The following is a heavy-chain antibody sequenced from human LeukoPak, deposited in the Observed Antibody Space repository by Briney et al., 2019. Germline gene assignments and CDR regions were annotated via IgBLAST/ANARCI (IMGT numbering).Heavy chain of an antibody. Sequence: SVKVSCKASGGTFSSYAISWVRQAPGQGLEWMGGIIPIFGTANYAQKFQGRVTIAADESTSTAYMELSSLRSEDTAVYYCARDHPAAGTSGFDYWGQGTLVTVSS. J-gene: IGHJ4*02. V-gene: IGHV1-69*01. D-gene: IGHD6-13*01. CDR1: GGTFSSYA. CDR3: ARDHPAAGTSGFDY. CDR2: IIPIFGTA.